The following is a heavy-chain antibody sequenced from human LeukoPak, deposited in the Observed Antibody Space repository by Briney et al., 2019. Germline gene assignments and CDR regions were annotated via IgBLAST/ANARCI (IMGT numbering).Heavy chain of an antibody. D-gene: IGHD2-15*01. CDR3: AREREVAATLSYYYYYMDV. Sequence: ASVKVSCKASGYTFTGYYMHWVRQAPGQGLEWMGWINPNSGGTNYAQKFQGRVTMTRDTSISTAYMELSRLRSDDTAVYYCAREREVAATLSYYYYYMDVWGKGTTVTISS. CDR2: INPNSGGT. J-gene: IGHJ6*03. CDR1: GYTFTGYY. V-gene: IGHV1-2*02.